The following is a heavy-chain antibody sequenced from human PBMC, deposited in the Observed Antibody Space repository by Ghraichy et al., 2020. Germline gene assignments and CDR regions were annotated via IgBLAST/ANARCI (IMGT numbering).Heavy chain of an antibody. V-gene: IGHV4-34*01. D-gene: IGHD3-10*01. CDR3: ARVVLGEAEGWVVDY. Sequence: SETLSLTCAVYGGSISGDYWCWIRKHPAKGMERIGESNHSGSPNSNSSLKSRVTISVATSKNQYSLKLSSVTAAATAVYYCARVVLGEAEGWVVDYSGQGTLLTVSS. J-gene: IGHJ4*01. CDR1: GGSISGDY. CDR2: SNHSGSP.